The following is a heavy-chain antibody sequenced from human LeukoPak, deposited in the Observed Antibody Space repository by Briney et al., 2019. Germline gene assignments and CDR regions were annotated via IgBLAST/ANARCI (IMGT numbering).Heavy chain of an antibody. CDR2: ISGSGGST. CDR3: TADGCGGTCYFDH. D-gene: IGHD2-15*01. CDR1: GFTFSSYA. Sequence: PGGSLRLSCAASGFTFSSYAMSWVRQAPGKGLEWVSAISGSGGSTYYADSVKGRFTISRDNSKNTLYLQMNSLGVEDTAVYYCTADGCGGTCYFDHWGQGALVTVSS. J-gene: IGHJ4*02. V-gene: IGHV3-23*01.